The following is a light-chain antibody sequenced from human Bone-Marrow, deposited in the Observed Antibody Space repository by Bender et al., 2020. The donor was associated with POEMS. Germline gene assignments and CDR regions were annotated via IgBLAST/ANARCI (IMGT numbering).Light chain of an antibody. CDR3: AVWDDSLNGWV. CDR2: SSH. J-gene: IGLJ3*02. V-gene: IGLV1-44*01. CDR1: SSNIGAHA. Sequence: QSVLTQPPSASGTPGQRVTISCSGGSSNIGAHAVNWYQHLPGTAPALLIYSSHRRPSEVPDRFSGSRSGTSASLAISGLQSEDEADYYWAVWDDSLNGWVFGGGTKLTVL.